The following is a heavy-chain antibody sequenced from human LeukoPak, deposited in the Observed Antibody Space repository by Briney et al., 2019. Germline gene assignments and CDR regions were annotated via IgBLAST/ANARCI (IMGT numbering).Heavy chain of an antibody. V-gene: IGHV4-59*12. CDR2: ISYSGST. CDR1: SGSISTYY. Sequence: SETLSLTCTVSSGSISTYYWSWIRQPPGKGLEWIGYISYSGSTNYNPSLKSRVTISIDTSKNQFSLKLSSVTAADTAVYYCARRAVFGSFDIWGQGTMVTVSS. D-gene: IGHD3-10*02. J-gene: IGHJ3*02. CDR3: ARRAVFGSFDI.